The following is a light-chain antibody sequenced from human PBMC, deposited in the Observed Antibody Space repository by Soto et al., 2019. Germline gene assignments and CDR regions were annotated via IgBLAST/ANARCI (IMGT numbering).Light chain of an antibody. Sequence: QSALTQPASVSGSPGQSITISCTNSNLVSWYQHHPGKAPKLMIYEGSNRPSGVSDRFFGSKTGNTASLTISGLQAEDEADYYCSSDAEAVVFGGGTKLTVL. V-gene: IGLV2-23*01. CDR3: SSDAEAVV. J-gene: IGLJ2*01. CDR2: EGS. CDR1: NSNL.